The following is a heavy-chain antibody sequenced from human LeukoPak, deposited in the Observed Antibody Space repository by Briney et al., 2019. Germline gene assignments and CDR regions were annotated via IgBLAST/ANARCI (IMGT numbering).Heavy chain of an antibody. Sequence: SETLSLTCTVSGGSISSGDYYWSWIRQPPGKGLEWIGYIYYSGSTYYNPSLKSRVTISVDTPKNQFSLKLSSVTAADTAVYYCARARFSYYYGMDVWGQGTTVTVSS. CDR1: GGSISSGDYY. CDR3: ARARFSYYYGMDV. CDR2: IYYSGST. J-gene: IGHJ6*02. V-gene: IGHV4-30-4*01.